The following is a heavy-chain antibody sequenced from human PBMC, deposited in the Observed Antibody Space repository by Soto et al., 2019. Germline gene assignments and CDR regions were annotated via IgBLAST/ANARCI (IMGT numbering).Heavy chain of an antibody. CDR2: ISTFNGNT. D-gene: IGHD3-10*01. CDR1: GYTFITYG. Sequence: VASVKVSCKASGYTFITYGLSWVRQAPGQGLEWMGWISTFNGNTNYAQKFQGRVTMTTDTSTSTAYMELRSLGSDDTAVCYCARGGENFDYWGQGALVTVSS. V-gene: IGHV1-18*01. J-gene: IGHJ4*02. CDR3: ARGGENFDY.